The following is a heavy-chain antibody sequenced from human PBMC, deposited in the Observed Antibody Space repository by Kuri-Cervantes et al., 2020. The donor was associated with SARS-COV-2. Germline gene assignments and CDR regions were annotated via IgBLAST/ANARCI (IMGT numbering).Heavy chain of an antibody. D-gene: IGHD4-23*01. V-gene: IGHV1-69*13. Sequence: SVKVSCKASGGTFTTYGFTWVRQAPGQGLEWMGGINPFFGTPNYAQKFEGRVTITADESTSTAYMELSSLRFEDTAVYFCARDVGYGGTSELDITYFDYWGQGTLVTVSS. CDR1: GGTFTTYG. J-gene: IGHJ4*02. CDR2: INPFFGTP. CDR3: ARDVGYGGTSELDITYFDY.